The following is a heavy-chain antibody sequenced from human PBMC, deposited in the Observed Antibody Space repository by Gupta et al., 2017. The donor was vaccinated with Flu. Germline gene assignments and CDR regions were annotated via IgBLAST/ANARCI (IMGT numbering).Heavy chain of an antibody. D-gene: IGHD4-17*01. CDR3: ATVTSGC. V-gene: IGHV3-74*03. Sequence: EMQLVESGGGLVQPGGSLRLSCAASGFTFSSSYLQWVRQVPGKGLVWVSRINPDGSSRTYAESVKGRFTISRDNAKNTLYLQMSSLGDNDTAVYYCATVTSGCWGQGTLVTVSS. CDR1: GFTFSSSY. J-gene: IGHJ4*02. CDR2: INPDGSSR.